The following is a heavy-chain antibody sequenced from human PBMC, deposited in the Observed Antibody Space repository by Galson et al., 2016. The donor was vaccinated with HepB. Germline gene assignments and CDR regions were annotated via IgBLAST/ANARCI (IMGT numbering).Heavy chain of an antibody. D-gene: IGHD3-3*01. CDR3: AKDHYDFWSGYPEGYFDY. Sequence: SLRLSCAASGFTFSSYGMHWVRQAPGKGLEWVAVISYDGSDKYYADFVKGRFTISRDDSKNTLYLQMNGLRGDDMALYYCAKDHYDFWSGYPEGYFDYWGQGTLVTVSS. CDR1: GFTFSSYG. CDR2: ISYDGSDK. J-gene: IGHJ4*02. V-gene: IGHV3-30*18.